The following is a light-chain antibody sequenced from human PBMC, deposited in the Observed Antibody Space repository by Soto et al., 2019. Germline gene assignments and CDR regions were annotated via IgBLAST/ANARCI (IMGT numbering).Light chain of an antibody. CDR1: QRISTY. CDR2: AAS. V-gene: IGKV1-39*01. CDR3: QQSYSTPWA. Sequence: DIQMTQSPSSLSASVGDRVTITCRASQRISTYLNWYQHKPGKAPKLLIYAASSLQSGVPSRFSGSGVVTDFTLTVSSLQPEDFAAYYCQQSYSTPWAFGQGTKVEIK. J-gene: IGKJ1*01.